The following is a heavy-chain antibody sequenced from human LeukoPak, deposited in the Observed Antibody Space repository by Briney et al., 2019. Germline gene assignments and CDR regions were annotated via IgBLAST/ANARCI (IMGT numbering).Heavy chain of an antibody. V-gene: IGHV4-38-2*02. CDR1: GYSISSGYY. Sequence: SETLSLTCTVSGYSISSGYYWGWIRQPPGKGLEWIGSIYHSGSTYYNQSLKSRVTISVDTSKNQFSLKLSSVTAADTAVYYCARDPLCDFWSGYLCPLDYWGQGTLVTVSS. CDR3: ARDPLCDFWSGYLCPLDY. D-gene: IGHD3-3*01. J-gene: IGHJ4*02. CDR2: IYHSGST.